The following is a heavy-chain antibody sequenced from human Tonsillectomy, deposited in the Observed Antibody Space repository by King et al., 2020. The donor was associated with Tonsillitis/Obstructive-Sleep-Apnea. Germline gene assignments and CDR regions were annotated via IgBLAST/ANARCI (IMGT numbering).Heavy chain of an antibody. CDR1: GHTCTADY. D-gene: IGHD7-27*01. Sequence: VQLVQAGAEVKKPGASVKVPCKSAGHTCTADYIRWGRHDPRQGLEWMGWINTNSGGTNYAQTFQGRVTMTWDTSVSTASMELSGLKPAATAIYYCARVNGDRADFDQWGQGTLVTGS. CDR3: ARVNGDRADFDQ. J-gene: IGHJ4*02. CDR2: INTNSGGT. V-gene: IGHV1-2*02.